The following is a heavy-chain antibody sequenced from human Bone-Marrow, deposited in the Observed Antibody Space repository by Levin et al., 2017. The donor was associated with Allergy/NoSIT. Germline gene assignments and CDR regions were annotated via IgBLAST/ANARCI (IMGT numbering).Heavy chain of an antibody. V-gene: IGHV3-30*04. CDR3: ASPGPQQLLY. CDR2: ISYDGSNK. Sequence: GESLKISCAASGFTFSSYAMHWVRQAPGKGLEWVAVISYDGSNKYYADSVKGRFTISRDNSKNTLYLQMNSLRAEDTAVYYCASPGPQQLLYWGQGTLVTVSS. D-gene: IGHD2-2*01. CDR1: GFTFSSYA. J-gene: IGHJ4*02.